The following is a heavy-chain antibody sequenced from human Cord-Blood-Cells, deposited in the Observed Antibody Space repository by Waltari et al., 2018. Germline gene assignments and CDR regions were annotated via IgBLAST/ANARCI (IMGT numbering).Heavy chain of an antibody. CDR1: GGTFSSYA. J-gene: IGHJ5*02. CDR3: ARDQGEWELLNWFDP. D-gene: IGHD1-26*01. CDR2: IIPILGIA. V-gene: IGHV1-69*09. Sequence: QVQLVQSGAEVKKPGSSVKVSCKASGGTFSSYAISWVRQAPGQGLEWMGRIIPILGIANYAQKFQGRVTITADKSTSTAYMELSSLRSEDTAVYYCARDQGEWELLNWFDPWGQGTLVTVSS.